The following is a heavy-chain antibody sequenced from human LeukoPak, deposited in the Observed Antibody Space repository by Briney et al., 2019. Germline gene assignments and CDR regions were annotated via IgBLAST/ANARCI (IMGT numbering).Heavy chain of an antibody. V-gene: IGHV3-30*02. CDR2: IRSDGSIK. J-gene: IGHJ3*02. CDR3: AKDLGYCSSTRCSVAFDT. D-gene: IGHD2-2*01. CDR1: GFTFSNYG. Sequence: PGGSLRLSCAASGFTFSNYGIHWVRQAPGKGLEWVTFIRSDGSIKYYADSVKGRFTISRDNYKNTLYLQMNSLRAEDTAVYYCAKDLGYCSSTRCSVAFDTWGQGTMVTVSS.